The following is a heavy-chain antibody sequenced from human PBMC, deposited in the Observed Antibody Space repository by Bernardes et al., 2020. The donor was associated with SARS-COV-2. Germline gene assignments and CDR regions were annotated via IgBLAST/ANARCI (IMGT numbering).Heavy chain of an antibody. D-gene: IGHD3-22*01. CDR2: INPNSGGT. Sequence: ASVEVSCEASGYPFTGYYMHWVRQAPGQGLEWMGWINPNSGGTNYAQKFQGRVTMTRDTSISTAYMELSRLRSDDTAVYYCALPPTNYDRYGMDVWGQGTTVTVSS. CDR3: ALPPTNYDRYGMDV. V-gene: IGHV1-2*02. J-gene: IGHJ6*02. CDR1: GYPFTGYY.